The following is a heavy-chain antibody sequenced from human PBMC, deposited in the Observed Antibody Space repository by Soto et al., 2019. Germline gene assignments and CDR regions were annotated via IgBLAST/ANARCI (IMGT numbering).Heavy chain of an antibody. J-gene: IGHJ4*02. CDR2: VNHNGGT. Sequence: QEQLQQWGAGLLKPSETLSLTCAVNGGSFSDYTWSWIRQSPGKRLEWIGEVNHNGGTIYNPSLKSRVTISIDTSKNELSLKLSSVTAADTAVYYCTRWVATIRDWGQGSLVTVSS. CDR1: GGSFSDYT. D-gene: IGHD5-12*01. CDR3: TRWVATIRD. V-gene: IGHV4-34*02.